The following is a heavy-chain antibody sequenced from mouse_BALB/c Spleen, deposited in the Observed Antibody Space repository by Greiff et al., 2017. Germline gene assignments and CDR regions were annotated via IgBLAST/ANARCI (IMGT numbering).Heavy chain of an antibody. CDR1: GFTFSSYA. CDR2: ISSGGSYT. CDR3: ARPAYYRYDGDWYFDV. D-gene: IGHD2-14*01. Sequence: EVKLMESGGGLVKPGGSLKLSCAASGFTFSSYAMSWVRQTPEKRLEWVATISSGGSYTYYPDSVKGRFTISRDNAKNTLYLQMSSLRSEDTAMYYCARPAYYRYDGDWYFDVWGAGTTVTVSS. V-gene: IGHV5-9-3*01. J-gene: IGHJ1*01.